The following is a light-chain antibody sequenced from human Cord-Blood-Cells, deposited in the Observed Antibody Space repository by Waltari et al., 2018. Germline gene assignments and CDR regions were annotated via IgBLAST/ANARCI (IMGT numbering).Light chain of an antibody. CDR2: DAS. CDR1: QDISNY. V-gene: IGKV1-33*01. Sequence: IQMTQSPSSLSASVGDRVTITCQASQDISNYLNWYQQKPGKAPKLLIYDASNLETGVPTRIGRSGSGTDFTFTISSLHPEDMATYYCQQYDNLPSFGQGTKVEIK. CDR3: QQYDNLPS. J-gene: IGKJ1*01.